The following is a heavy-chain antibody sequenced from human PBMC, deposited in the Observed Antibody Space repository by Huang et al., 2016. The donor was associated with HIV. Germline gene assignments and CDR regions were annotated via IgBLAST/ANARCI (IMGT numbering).Heavy chain of an antibody. CDR2: ISPRGRSP. CDR3: AGIAAASVFDF. J-gene: IGHJ4*02. Sequence: QVQLVQSGAEVKRPGSSVKVSCKASGGTFSSHALSWVRQAPGQRLEWMGGISPRGRSPKYAQKFVGRVTITADESTTTVYLELRTLRIEDTGVYYCAGIAAASVFDFWGQGTQVTVSS. CDR1: GGTFSSHA. D-gene: IGHD5-18*01. V-gene: IGHV1-69*13.